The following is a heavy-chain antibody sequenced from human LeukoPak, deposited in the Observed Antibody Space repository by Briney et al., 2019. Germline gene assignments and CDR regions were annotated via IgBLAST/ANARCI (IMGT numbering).Heavy chain of an antibody. V-gene: IGHV4-39*07. CDR2: IYHSGST. D-gene: IGHD2-2*01. CDR3: AALDIVVVPAAIDP. CDR1: GGSINSGSHY. Sequence: PSETLSLTCTVSGGSINSGSHYWGWLRQPPGKGLEWIGSIYHSGSTYYNPSLKSRVTISVDTSKNQFSLKLSSVTAADTAVYYCAALDIVVVPAAIDPWGQGTLVTVSS. J-gene: IGHJ5*02.